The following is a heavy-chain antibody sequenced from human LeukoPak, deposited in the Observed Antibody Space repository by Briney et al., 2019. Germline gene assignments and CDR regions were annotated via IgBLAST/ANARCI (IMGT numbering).Heavy chain of an antibody. D-gene: IGHD6-13*01. CDR3: AREGDSSSWYLSYYNYMDV. J-gene: IGHJ6*03. V-gene: IGHV4-59*01. CDR2: VYHSGST. Sequence: KSSETLSLTCTVSGGPISSYYRSWIRQPPGKGLEWIGYVYHSGSTNYNPSLKSRVTISVDTSKNQVSLKLSSVTAADTAVYYCAREGDSSSWYLSYYNYMDVWGKGTTVTISS. CDR1: GGPISSYY.